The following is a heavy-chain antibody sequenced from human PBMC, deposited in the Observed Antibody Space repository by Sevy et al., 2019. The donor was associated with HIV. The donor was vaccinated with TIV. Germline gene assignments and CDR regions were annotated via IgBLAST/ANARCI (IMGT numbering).Heavy chain of an antibody. Sequence: SETLSLTCTVSGGSINSDHWNWIRQPPGKGLEWIGYVYYTGGTNYNPSLKYRVTISVDRTKNQFSLKLTSVTATDTAVYYCARRNDFDIWGQGTMVTVSS. CDR1: GGSINSDH. CDR3: ARRNDFDI. V-gene: IGHV4-59*08. J-gene: IGHJ3*02. CDR2: VYYTGGT.